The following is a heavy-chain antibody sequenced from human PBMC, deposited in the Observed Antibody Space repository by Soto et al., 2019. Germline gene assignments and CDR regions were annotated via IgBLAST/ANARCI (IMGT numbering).Heavy chain of an antibody. V-gene: IGHV3-15*01. D-gene: IGHD3-3*01. Sequence: EVQLVESGGGLVKPGGSLRLSCAASGFTFSNAWMSWVRQAPGKGLEWVGRIKSKTDGGTTDYAAPVKGRFIISRDDSKNTLDLQMNSLKTEDTAVYYCTTGTSYYDFLAVGLDYWGQGTLVTVSS. CDR2: IKSKTDGGTT. CDR1: GFTFSNAW. CDR3: TTGTSYYDFLAVGLDY. J-gene: IGHJ4*02.